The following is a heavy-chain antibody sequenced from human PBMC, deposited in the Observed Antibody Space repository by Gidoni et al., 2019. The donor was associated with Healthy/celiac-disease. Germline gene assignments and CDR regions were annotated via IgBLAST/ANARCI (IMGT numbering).Heavy chain of an antibody. CDR2: IWYDGSNK. V-gene: IGHV3-33*01. CDR1: GFTFSSYG. Sequence: QVQLVESGGGVVQPGRSLRLSCAASGFTFSSYGMHWVRQAPGKGLAWVAVIWYDGSNKYYADSVKGRFTISRDNSKNTLYLQMNSLRAEDTAVYYCAREGYDSSRDAFDIWGQGTMVTVSS. J-gene: IGHJ3*02. CDR3: AREGYDSSRDAFDI. D-gene: IGHD3-22*01.